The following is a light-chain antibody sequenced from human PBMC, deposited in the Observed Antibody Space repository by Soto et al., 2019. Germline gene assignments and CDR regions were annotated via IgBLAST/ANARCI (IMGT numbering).Light chain of an antibody. CDR1: SNDVGGYNY. V-gene: IGLV2-14*01. CDR3: SSYTSTNTLDV. Sequence: QSALTQPASVSGSPGQSITISCTGTSNDVGGYNYVSWYQQHPGKAPKLMMYDVSNRPSGVYNRFSGSKSGNTASLTISGLQAEDEADYYCSSYTSTNTLDVFGTGTKLTVL. CDR2: DVS. J-gene: IGLJ1*01.